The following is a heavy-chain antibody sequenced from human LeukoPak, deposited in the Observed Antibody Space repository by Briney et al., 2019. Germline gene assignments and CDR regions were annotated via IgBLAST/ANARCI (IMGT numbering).Heavy chain of an antibody. CDR3: ARDRSSGWLRGAFYFDY. J-gene: IGHJ4*02. V-gene: IGHV3-53*01. CDR1: GFTVSSKY. D-gene: IGHD6-19*01. CDR2: IYTNGNT. Sequence: PGGSLRLSCAAPGFTVSSKYMSWVRQAPGKGLEWVSVIYTNGNTYYADSVKGRFTISRDNSKNTLYLQMNSLRADDTAVYYCARDRSSGWLRGAFYFDYWGQGTLVTVSS.